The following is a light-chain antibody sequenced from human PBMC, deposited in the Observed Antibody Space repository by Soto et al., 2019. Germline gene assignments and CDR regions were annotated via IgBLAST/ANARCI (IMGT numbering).Light chain of an antibody. J-gene: IGKJ4*01. Sequence: EIVLTQSPATLSLSPGERATLSCRASQSVSTYLAWYQQKPGQAPRLLIYDTSNRATGIPARFSGGGSGTDFTLTISSLEPEDFAVYYCQQRNNWPLLTFGGGTKGEI. CDR2: DTS. V-gene: IGKV3-11*01. CDR1: QSVSTY. CDR3: QQRNNWPLLT.